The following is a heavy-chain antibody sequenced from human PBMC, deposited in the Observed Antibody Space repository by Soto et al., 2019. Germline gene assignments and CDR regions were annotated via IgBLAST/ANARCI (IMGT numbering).Heavy chain of an antibody. CDR3: ARDMYRAPRLWFGELGV. CDR1: GYTFTSYA. Sequence: GASVKVSCKASGYTFTSYAIHWVRQAPGQRLEWMGWINAGNGNTKYSQKFQGRVTITRDTSASTAYMDLSSLRSEDTAVYYCARDMYRAPRLWFGELGVWGQGTMVTVSS. V-gene: IGHV1-3*01. CDR2: INAGNGNT. J-gene: IGHJ3*01. D-gene: IGHD3-10*01.